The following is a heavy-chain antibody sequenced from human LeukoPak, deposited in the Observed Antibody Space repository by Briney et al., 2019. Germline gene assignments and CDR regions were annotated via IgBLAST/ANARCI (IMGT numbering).Heavy chain of an antibody. D-gene: IGHD6-6*01. CDR3: ARSLYSSSYYYYGMDV. CDR2: IYYSGST. J-gene: IGHJ6*02. Sequence: SETLSLTCTVSGGSISSYYWSWIRQPPGKGLEWIGYIYYSGSTNYNPSLKSRVTISVDTSKNQFSLKLSSVTAADTAVYYCARSLYSSSYYYYGMDVWGQGTTVTVSS. V-gene: IGHV4-59*08. CDR1: GGSISSYY.